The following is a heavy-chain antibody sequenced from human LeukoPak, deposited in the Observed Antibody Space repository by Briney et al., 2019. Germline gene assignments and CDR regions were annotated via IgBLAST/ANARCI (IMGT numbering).Heavy chain of an antibody. Sequence: SETLSLTCTVSGGSISTSGFYWGWIRQPPGTGLEWIGTIYYSGSTYYNPSLKSRVTVSVDTSKNQFSLRLTSVTAADTAVYYCARMYYYDSSGHYRYNWFDPWGQGTLVTVS. D-gene: IGHD3-22*01. CDR1: GGSISTSGFY. V-gene: IGHV4-39*01. CDR2: IYYSGST. J-gene: IGHJ5*02. CDR3: ARMYYYDSSGHYRYNWFDP.